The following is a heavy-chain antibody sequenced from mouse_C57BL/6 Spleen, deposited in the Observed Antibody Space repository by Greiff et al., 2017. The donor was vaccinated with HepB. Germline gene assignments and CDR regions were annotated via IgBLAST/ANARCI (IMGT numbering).Heavy chain of an antibody. J-gene: IGHJ2*01. CDR3: AREGFISTGVANFDD. CDR1: GYTFTSYW. V-gene: IGHV1-52*01. Sequence: VQLQQPGAELVRPGSSVKLSCKASGYTFTSYWMHWVKQRPIQGLEWIGNIDPSDTETHYNQKFKDKATLTVDKSSSTAYMQLSSLTSEDSAVYYCAREGFISTGVANFDDWGQGTTLTVS. CDR2: IDPSDTET. D-gene: IGHD1-1*01.